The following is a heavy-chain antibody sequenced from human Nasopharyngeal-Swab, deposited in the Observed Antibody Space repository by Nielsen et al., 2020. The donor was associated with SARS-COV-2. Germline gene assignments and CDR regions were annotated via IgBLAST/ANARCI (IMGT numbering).Heavy chain of an antibody. J-gene: IGHJ4*02. CDR2: ISSSGSTI. V-gene: IGHV3-48*03. Sequence: GGSLRLSCAASGFTFSSYEMNWVRQAPGKGLEWVSYISSSGSTIYYADSVKGRFTISRDNAKNSLYLQMNSLRAEDTALYYCAKDREQLLEYYFDYWGQGTLVTVSS. CDR1: GFTFSSYE. D-gene: IGHD2-2*01. CDR3: AKDREQLLEYYFDY.